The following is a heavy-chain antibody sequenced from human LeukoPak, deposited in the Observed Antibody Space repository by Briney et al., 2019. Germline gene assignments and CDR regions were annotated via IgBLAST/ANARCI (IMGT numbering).Heavy chain of an antibody. CDR2: ISYDGSDK. D-gene: IGHD1-1*01. V-gene: IGHV3-30*03. CDR1: GFTFSNYG. CDR3: ARGVWDTTNWFFDY. J-gene: IGHJ4*02. Sequence: PGRSLRLSCAASGFTFSNYGMHWVRQAPGKGPEWVAVISYDGSDKHSADSVKGRFTISRDSSKNTLYLQMNSLRAEDTAVYYCARGVWDTTNWFFDYWGQGTLVTVSS.